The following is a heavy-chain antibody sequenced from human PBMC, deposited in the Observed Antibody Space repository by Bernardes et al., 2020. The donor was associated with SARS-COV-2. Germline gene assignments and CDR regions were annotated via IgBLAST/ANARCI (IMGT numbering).Heavy chain of an antibody. J-gene: IGHJ4*02. V-gene: IGHV4-59*01. CDR3: ARGGASSRYFDV. D-gene: IGHD6-13*01. Sequence: SETLSLTCTVSGASISDFWSWIRQPPGKGLEWIGYIYSTGRTNYNSSLKSRVTMSIDTSKNHFSLNLSSVTAADTAMYFCARGGASSRYFDVWGQGGLVTVSS. CDR2: IYSTGRT. CDR1: GASISDF.